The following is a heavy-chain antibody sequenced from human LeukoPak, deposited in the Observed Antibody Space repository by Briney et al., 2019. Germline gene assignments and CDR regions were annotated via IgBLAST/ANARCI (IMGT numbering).Heavy chain of an antibody. V-gene: IGHV3-7*03. Sequence: PGGPLRLSCAASGFTFTSYAMSWVRQAPGKGLEWVANINRDGSEQYYVDSVKGRFTISRDNAKNSLFLQMNSLRVEDAAVYYCARILNERTDYWGQGTLVTVSS. CDR1: GFTFTSYA. CDR2: INRDGSEQ. CDR3: ARILNERTDY. J-gene: IGHJ4*02. D-gene: IGHD3-9*01.